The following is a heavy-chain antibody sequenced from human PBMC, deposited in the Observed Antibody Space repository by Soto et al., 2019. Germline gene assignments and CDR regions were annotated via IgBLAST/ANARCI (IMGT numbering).Heavy chain of an antibody. Sequence: QVQLVQSGAEVRKPGSSVKVSCKASGGTFSSYSINWVRQAAGQGLEWVGGIIPMFGSAHYAERFQGRVTIISDESTSTANMELYSLRAEDTAVYYCAREEAPGIVFGNAFDDWGQGTLVSVAS. CDR2: IIPMFGSA. D-gene: IGHD3-3*01. CDR1: GGTFSSYS. CDR3: AREEAPGIVFGNAFDD. J-gene: IGHJ3*01. V-gene: IGHV1-69*01.